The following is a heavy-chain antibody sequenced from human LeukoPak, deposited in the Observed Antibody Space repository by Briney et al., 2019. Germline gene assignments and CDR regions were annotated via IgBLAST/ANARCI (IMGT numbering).Heavy chain of an antibody. J-gene: IGHJ6*03. CDR2: IIPIFGTA. V-gene: IGHV1-69*06. Sequence: ASVKVSCQASEGTFSSYAISWVRQAPGQGLEWMGGIIPIFGTANYVQKFQGRVTITADKSTSTAYMELSSLRSEDTAVYYCAREGVDIVVVPAATGSWGYYYMDVWGKGTTVTVSS. D-gene: IGHD2-2*01. CDR1: EGTFSSYA. CDR3: AREGVDIVVVPAATGSWGYYYMDV.